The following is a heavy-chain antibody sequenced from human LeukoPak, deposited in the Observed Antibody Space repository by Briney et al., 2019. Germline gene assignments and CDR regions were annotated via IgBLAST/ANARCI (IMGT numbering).Heavy chain of an antibody. CDR1: GGSISSSSYY. D-gene: IGHD6-6*01. J-gene: IGHJ4*02. CDR2: IYYSGST. V-gene: IGHV4-39*01. Sequence: PSETLSLTCTVSGGSISSSSYYWGWIRQPPGKGLEWIGSIYYSGSTYYNPSLKSRVTISVDTSKNQFSLKLSSVTAADTAVYYSAKLEYSSSDFDYWGQGTLVTVSS. CDR3: AKLEYSSSDFDY.